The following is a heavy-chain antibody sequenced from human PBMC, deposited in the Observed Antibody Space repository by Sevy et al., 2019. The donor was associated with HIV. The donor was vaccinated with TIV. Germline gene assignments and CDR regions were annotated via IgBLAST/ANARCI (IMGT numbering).Heavy chain of an antibody. Sequence: ASVKVSCKASGYTFTGYSMHWVRQAPGQGLEWMGWMNPNSGGTNYAQKFEGRVTMTRDTSISTAYMELSRLRFDDTAVYYCARVSNSDYYDSSGPNSFDSWGQGTLVTISS. CDR1: GYTFTGYS. D-gene: IGHD3-22*01. CDR3: ARVSNSDYYDSSGPNSFDS. V-gene: IGHV1-2*02. CDR2: MNPNSGGT. J-gene: IGHJ5*01.